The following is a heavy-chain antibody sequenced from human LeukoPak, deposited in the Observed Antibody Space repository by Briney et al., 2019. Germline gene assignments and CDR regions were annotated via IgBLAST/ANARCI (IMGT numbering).Heavy chain of an antibody. CDR1: GFTFSQTG. D-gene: IGHD4-17*01. V-gene: IGHV3-33*03. J-gene: IGHJ4*02. CDR3: AATTVTDY. Sequence: GGSLRLSCAASGFTFSQTGMHWVRQAPGKGLEWVAVIWSDGSKTYSADSVKGRFTISRDNAKNSLYLQMNSLRAEDTAVYYCAATTVTDYWGQGTLVTVSS. CDR2: IWSDGSKT.